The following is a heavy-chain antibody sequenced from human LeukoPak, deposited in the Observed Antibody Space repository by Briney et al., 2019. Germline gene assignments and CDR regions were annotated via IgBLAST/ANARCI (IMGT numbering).Heavy chain of an antibody. J-gene: IGHJ4*02. V-gene: IGHV1-2*02. CDR2: INPNSGGT. Sequence: GASVKVSCKAFGYTFTSNYMHWVRQAPGQGLEWMGWINPNSGGTNYAQKFQGRVTMTRDTSISTAYMELSRLRSDDTAVYYCARGGGLRYFDWLLNLDYWGQGTLVTVSS. D-gene: IGHD3-9*01. CDR3: ARGGGLRYFDWLLNLDY. CDR1: GYTFTSNY.